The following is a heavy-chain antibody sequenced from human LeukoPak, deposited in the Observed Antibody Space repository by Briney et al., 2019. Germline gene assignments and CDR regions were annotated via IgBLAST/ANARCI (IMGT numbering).Heavy chain of an antibody. CDR3: AREGYCSSTSCSNYYYYGMDV. J-gene: IGHJ6*02. CDR1: GGTFSSYA. Sequence: SVKVSCKASGGTFSSYAISWVRQAPGQGLEWMGRIIPILGIANYAQKFQGRVTITADKSTSTAYMELSSLRSEDTAVHYCAREGYCSSTSCSNYYYYGMDVWGQGTTVTVSS. CDR2: IIPILGIA. V-gene: IGHV1-69*04. D-gene: IGHD2-2*01.